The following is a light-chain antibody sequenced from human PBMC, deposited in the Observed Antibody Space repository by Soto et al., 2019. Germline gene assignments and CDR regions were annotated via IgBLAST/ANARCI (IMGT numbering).Light chain of an antibody. CDR1: QSVSSSF. CDR3: HQYASSLWT. CDR2: GAS. V-gene: IGKV3-20*01. J-gene: IGKJ1*01. Sequence: EIVLTQSPGTLSLSPGERATLSCRAGQSVSSSFLAWYQQKPGQAPRLLIYGASSRATGISDRFSGSGSGTDFTLTISSLEPEDFAVYYCHQYASSLWTFGQGTKVEIK.